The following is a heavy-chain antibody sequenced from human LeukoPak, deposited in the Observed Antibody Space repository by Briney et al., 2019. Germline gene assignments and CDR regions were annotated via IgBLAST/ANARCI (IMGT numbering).Heavy chain of an antibody. D-gene: IGHD3-10*01. V-gene: IGHV3-53*01. J-gene: IGHJ4*02. CDR3: ARVDGSGSKLRKAPDY. CDR1: GFTVSSNS. CDR2: IYSDNT. Sequence: PGGSLRLSCTVSGFTVSSNSMSWVRQAPGKGLEWVSFIYSDNTHYSDSVKGRFTISRDNSKNTLYLQMNSLRAEDTAVYYCARVDGSGSKLRKAPDYWGQGTLVTVSS.